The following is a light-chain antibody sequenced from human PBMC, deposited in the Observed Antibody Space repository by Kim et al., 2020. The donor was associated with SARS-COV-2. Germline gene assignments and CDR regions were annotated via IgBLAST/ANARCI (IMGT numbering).Light chain of an antibody. CDR1: KFGNKY. V-gene: IGLV3-1*01. CDR3: QAWDSSTAV. CDR2: QDT. Sequence: LSPGPTARLPRSGDKFGNKYSCWYQQKPGPSPVVVIHQDTQRPPGIPERFSGSNSGNTATLTISGTQAMDEADYYCQAWDSSTAVFGGGTKLTVL. J-gene: IGLJ3*02.